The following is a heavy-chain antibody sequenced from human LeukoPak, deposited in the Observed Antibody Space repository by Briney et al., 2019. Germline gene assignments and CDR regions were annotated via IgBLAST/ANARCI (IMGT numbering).Heavy chain of an antibody. D-gene: IGHD3-3*01. J-gene: IGHJ4*02. CDR3: AKELRYYDFWSGYYSPYYFDY. CDR2: IPYDGSNK. Sequence: GGSLRLSCAASGFTFSSYGMHWVRQAPGKGLEWVAVIPYDGSNKYYADSVKGRFTISRDNSKNTLYLQMNSLRAEDTAVYYCAKELRYYDFWSGYYSPYYFDYWGQGTLVTVSS. CDR1: GFTFSSYG. V-gene: IGHV3-30*18.